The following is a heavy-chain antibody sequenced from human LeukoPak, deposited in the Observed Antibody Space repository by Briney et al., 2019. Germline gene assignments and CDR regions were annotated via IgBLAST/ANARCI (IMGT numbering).Heavy chain of an antibody. CDR3: ARENNSDWNDGPPNYYFDY. CDR1: GYTFTSYY. CDR2: INPSGGST. Sequence: ASVKVSCKASGYTFTSYYMHWVRQAPGQGLEWMGIINPSGGSTSYAQKFQGRVTMTRDMSTSTVYMELSSLRSEDTAVYYCARENNSDWNDGPPNYYFDYWGQGTLVTVSS. V-gene: IGHV1-46*01. J-gene: IGHJ4*02. D-gene: IGHD1-1*01.